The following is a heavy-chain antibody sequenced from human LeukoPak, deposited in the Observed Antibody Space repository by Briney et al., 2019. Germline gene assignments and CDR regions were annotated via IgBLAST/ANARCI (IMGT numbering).Heavy chain of an antibody. D-gene: IGHD1-26*01. CDR1: GFTLSDYT. CDR3: ARGSGSPMVY. J-gene: IGHJ4*02. V-gene: IGHV3-30*04. Sequence: GGSLRLSCAASGFTLSDYTLHWVRQAPGKVLEWVAVISYDGTYKYSAGSVKGRFTISRDNSKNTVFLQMNSLRPEDTAVYYCARGSGSPMVYWGQGTLVTVSS. CDR2: ISYDGTYK.